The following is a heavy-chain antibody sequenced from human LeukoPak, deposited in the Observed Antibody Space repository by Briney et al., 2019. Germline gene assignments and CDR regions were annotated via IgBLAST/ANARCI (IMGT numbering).Heavy chain of an antibody. D-gene: IGHD1-20*01. CDR3: AMSYNWNGIDD. CDR2: IAYNGRT. Sequence: SETLSLTCTVSGGSINSGVYFWGWIRQPPGKGLEWIGTIAYNGRTYYNSSLKSRVTISIDMSNIHFSLKLTSVTAADTAMYYCAMSYNWNGIDDWGQGTLVTVPS. V-gene: IGHV4-39*07. J-gene: IGHJ4*02. CDR1: GGSINSGVYF.